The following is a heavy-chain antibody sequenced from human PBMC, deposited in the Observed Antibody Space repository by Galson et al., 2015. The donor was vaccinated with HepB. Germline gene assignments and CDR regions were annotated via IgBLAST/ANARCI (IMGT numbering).Heavy chain of an antibody. D-gene: IGHD4-17*01. V-gene: IGHV3-11*03. CDR1: GFTFSDYY. J-gene: IGHJ4*02. Sequence: SLRLSCAASGFTFSDYYMSWIRQAPGKGLEWVSYISSSSSYTNYADSVKGRFTISRDNAKNSLYLQMNSLRAEDTAVYYCARVRLGTTDFDYWGQGTLVTVSS. CDR3: ARVRLGTTDFDY. CDR2: ISSSSSYT.